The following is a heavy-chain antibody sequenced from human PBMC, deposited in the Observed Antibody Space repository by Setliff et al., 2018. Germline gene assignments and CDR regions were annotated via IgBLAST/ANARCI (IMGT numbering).Heavy chain of an antibody. CDR2: IYYSGST. V-gene: IGHV4-59*08. Sequence: PSETLSLTCSVSGGSITSYYWSWIRQPPGNGLEYIGYIYYSGSTNGNPSLKSRVTISVDTSKNQFSLKLSSVTAADTAVYYCARHHAQYYSDSSGYYYEDWYFDLWGRGTLVTVSS. J-gene: IGHJ2*01. CDR1: GGSITSYY. D-gene: IGHD3-22*01. CDR3: ARHHAQYYSDSSGYYYEDWYFDL.